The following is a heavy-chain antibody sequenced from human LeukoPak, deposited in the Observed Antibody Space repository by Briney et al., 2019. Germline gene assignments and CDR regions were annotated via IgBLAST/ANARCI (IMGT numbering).Heavy chain of an antibody. D-gene: IGHD3-3*01. CDR3: ARDPYYDFWSGKGHHAFDI. J-gene: IGHJ3*02. V-gene: IGHV3-21*01. CDR1: GFTFSSYS. Sequence: GGSLRLSCSASGFTFSSYSMNWVRQAPGKGLEWVSSISSSSSYIYYADSVKGRFTISRDNAKNSLYLQMNSLRAEDTAVDYCARDPYYDFWSGKGHHAFDIWGQGTMVTVSS. CDR2: ISSSSSYI.